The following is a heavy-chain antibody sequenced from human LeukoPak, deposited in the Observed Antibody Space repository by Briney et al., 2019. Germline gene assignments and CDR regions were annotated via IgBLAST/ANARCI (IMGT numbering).Heavy chain of an antibody. D-gene: IGHD3-3*01. CDR1: GFAITNYA. V-gene: IGHV1-2*02. J-gene: IGHJ6*03. CDR3: ARDASLRSAFLHYYYYMDV. CDR2: INPNSGGT. Sequence: GASVKGSCKGSGFAITNYAITWVRQAPGQGLEWMGWINPNSGGTNYAQKFQGRVTMTRDTSISTAYMELSRLRSDDTAVYYCARDASLRSAFLHYYYYMDVWGKGTTVTVSS.